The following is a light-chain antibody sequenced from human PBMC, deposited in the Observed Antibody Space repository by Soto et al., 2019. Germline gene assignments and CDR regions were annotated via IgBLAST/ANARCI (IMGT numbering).Light chain of an antibody. J-gene: IGLJ3*02. CDR3: CSYAGSYTWG. CDR1: RSDVGGYNY. Sequence: QSALTQPRSVSGSPGQSVTISCTGTRSDVGGYNYVSWYQHHPGKAPKLMIYDVNKRPSGVPDRFSASKSGNTASLNISGLQAEDEADYHCCSYAGSYTWGFGGGTKLTVL. CDR2: DVN. V-gene: IGLV2-11*01.